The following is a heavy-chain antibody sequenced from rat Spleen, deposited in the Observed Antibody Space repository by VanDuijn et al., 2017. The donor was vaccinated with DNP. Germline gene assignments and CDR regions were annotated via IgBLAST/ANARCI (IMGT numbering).Heavy chain of an antibody. CDR1: GFTFSSYR. Sequence: EVQLVETGGGLMQPGKSLKLSCVASGFTFSSYRMYWIRQTPGKGLEWLSSITNTGDGTYYSDSVKGRFSISRDNTRSTLYLQVNSLRSDDTATYYCATSDSYGFAYWGQGTLVTVSS. CDR2: ITNTGDGT. D-gene: IGHD1-2*01. J-gene: IGHJ3*01. V-gene: IGHV5-58*01. CDR3: ATSDSYGFAY.